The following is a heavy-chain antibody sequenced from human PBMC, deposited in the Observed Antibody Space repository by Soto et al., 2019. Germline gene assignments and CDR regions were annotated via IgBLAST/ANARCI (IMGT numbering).Heavy chain of an antibody. J-gene: IGHJ5*02. CDR3: ANLTALISGRHLGS. CDR2: IYWNDDK. CDR1: GFSFNTPSVG. D-gene: IGHD6-6*01. Sequence: QITLKESGPSLVKPTQTLTLTCTFSGFSFNTPSVGVAWIRQPPGQALERLALIYWNDDKRYSSSLKSRLLIAKDTSKRQVLLTVTDMDPADTATYYCANLTALISGRHLGSWGQGALVTVSS. V-gene: IGHV2-5*01.